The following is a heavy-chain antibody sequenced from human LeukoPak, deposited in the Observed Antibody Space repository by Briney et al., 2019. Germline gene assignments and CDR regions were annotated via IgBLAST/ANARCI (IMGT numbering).Heavy chain of an antibody. D-gene: IGHD1-26*01. CDR2: IYSGGST. J-gene: IGHJ4*02. CDR1: GFTVSSNY. Sequence: PGGSLRLSCAASGFTVSSNYMSWVRQAPGKGLEWVSVIYSGGSTYYADSVKGRFTISRDNSKNTLYLQMNSLRAEDTAVYYCARDKIVGATNFDYWGQGTLVTVSS. V-gene: IGHV3-53*01. CDR3: ARDKIVGATNFDY.